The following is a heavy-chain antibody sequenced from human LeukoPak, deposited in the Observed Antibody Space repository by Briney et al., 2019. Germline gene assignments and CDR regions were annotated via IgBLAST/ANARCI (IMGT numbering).Heavy chain of an antibody. J-gene: IGHJ4*02. CDR3: SRDLGGSYNDY. V-gene: IGHV1-46*01. CDR2: INATAGTA. D-gene: IGHD1-26*01. Sequence: GASVKVSCKASGYTFSPYYMHRVRQAPGQGLEREGVINATAGTATYAQKFQGRVTMTRDTSSSTVYMELSSLRIEDTAVYYCSRDLGGSYNDYWGQGTMVTVSS. CDR1: GYTFSPYY.